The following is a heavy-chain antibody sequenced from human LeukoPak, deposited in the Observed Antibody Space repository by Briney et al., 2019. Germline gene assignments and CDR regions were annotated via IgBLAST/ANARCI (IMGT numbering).Heavy chain of an antibody. CDR2: IYYSGST. CDR3: ARGRPDGSGSYYKFDP. Sequence: SQTLSLTCTVSGGSISSSSYYWGWIRQPPGKGLEWIGSIYYSGSTYYNPSLKSRVTISVDTSKNQFSLKLSSVTAADTAVYYCARGRPDGSGSYYKFDPWGQGTLVTVSS. V-gene: IGHV4-39*01. J-gene: IGHJ5*02. CDR1: GGSISSSSYY. D-gene: IGHD3-10*01.